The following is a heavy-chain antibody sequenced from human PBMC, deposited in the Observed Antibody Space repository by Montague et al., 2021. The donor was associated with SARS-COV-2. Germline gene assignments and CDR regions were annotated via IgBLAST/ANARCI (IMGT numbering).Heavy chain of an antibody. V-gene: IGHV3-23*01. D-gene: IGHD5-18*01. Sequence: SLRLSCAASGFTFSSFAVSWVRQAPGKGLEWVSTITASGDGTYYADSVKGRFTISRDNSKNTLYPQMISLRAEDTAVYFCAEGYSYGSHTFDIWGQGTMVTVSS. CDR1: GFTFSSFA. J-gene: IGHJ3*02. CDR3: AEGYSYGSHTFDI. CDR2: ITASGDGT.